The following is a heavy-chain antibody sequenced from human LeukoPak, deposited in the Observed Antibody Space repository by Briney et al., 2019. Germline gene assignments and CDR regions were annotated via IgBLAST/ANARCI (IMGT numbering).Heavy chain of an antibody. V-gene: IGHV4-34*01. CDR1: GGSFSGYY. Sequence: SETLSLTCAVYGGSFSGYYWSWIRQPPGKGLEWIGEINHSGSTNYNPSLKSRVTISVDTSKNQFSLKLSSVTAADTAVYYCARRMGLNYYGSGNLDYWGQGTLVTVSS. D-gene: IGHD3-10*01. J-gene: IGHJ4*02. CDR3: ARRMGLNYYGSGNLDY. CDR2: INHSGST.